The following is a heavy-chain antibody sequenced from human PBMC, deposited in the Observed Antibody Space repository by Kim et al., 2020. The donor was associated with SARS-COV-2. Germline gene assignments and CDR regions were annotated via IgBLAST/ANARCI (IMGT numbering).Heavy chain of an antibody. CDR2: IIPIFGTA. CDR3: ARDHYYDSSGYLTRNPFDY. J-gene: IGHJ4*02. D-gene: IGHD3-22*01. V-gene: IGHV1-69*13. Sequence: SVKVSCKASGGTFSSYAISWVRQAPGQGLEWMGGIIPIFGTANYAQKFQGRVTITADESTSTAYMELSSLRSEDTAVYYCARDHYYDSSGYLTRNPFDYWGQGTLVTVSS. CDR1: GGTFSSYA.